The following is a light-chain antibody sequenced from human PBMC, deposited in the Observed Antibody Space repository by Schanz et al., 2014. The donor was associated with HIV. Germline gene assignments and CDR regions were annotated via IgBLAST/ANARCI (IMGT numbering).Light chain of an antibody. Sequence: EIVLTQSPVTLSLSPGERATLSCGASQSVYSSYLAWYQQKPGQAPRLLMYAASSRATGIPDRFSGSGSGTDFTLTISRLEAEDFAVYFCHLYGRSFGPGTKVDIK. V-gene: IGKV3-20*01. J-gene: IGKJ3*01. CDR2: AAS. CDR1: QSVYSSY. CDR3: HLYGRS.